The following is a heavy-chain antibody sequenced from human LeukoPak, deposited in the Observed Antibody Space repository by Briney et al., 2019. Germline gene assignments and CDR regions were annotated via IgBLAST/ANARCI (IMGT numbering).Heavy chain of an antibody. J-gene: IGHJ4*02. CDR1: GGSISSGSYY. CDR2: IHIRGST. CDR3: ARVRSVGSYPFDY. D-gene: IGHD1-26*01. Sequence: SETLSLTCTVSGGSISSGSYYWSWIRQPAGKGLEWIGRIHIRGSTNYNPSLKSRVTISVDTSKNQFSLMVNSVTAADTALYYCARVRSVGSYPFDYWGQGTLVTVSS. V-gene: IGHV4-61*02.